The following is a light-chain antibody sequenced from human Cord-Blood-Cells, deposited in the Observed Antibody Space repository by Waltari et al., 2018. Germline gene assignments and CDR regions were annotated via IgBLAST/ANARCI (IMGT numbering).Light chain of an antibody. CDR1: SSDVGGYNY. CDR2: DVS. CDR3: SSYTSSSTLGV. V-gene: IGLV2-14*01. J-gene: IGLJ2*01. Sequence: QSALTQPAAVSGSPVQSITIPCTATSSDVGGYNYVSWYQQHPGTAPKLMIYDVSNRPSGVSNRFSGSKSGNTASLTISGLQAEDEADYYCSSYTSSSTLGVFGGGTKLTVL.